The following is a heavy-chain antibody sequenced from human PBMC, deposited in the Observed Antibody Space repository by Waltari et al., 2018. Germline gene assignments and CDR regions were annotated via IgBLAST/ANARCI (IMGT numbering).Heavy chain of an antibody. CDR3: ARVLIAVAGSDDAFDI. J-gene: IGHJ3*02. D-gene: IGHD6-19*01. CDR1: GFTFSSYW. CDR2: IKQDGSDQ. Sequence: EVQRVESGGGLVQPGGSRRLSCAAYGFTFSSYWMSWVRQAPGKGLGWVANIKQDGSDQYHVYAVKCRFTFSRDNAKNSLYLQMNSLRAEDTAVYYCARVLIAVAGSDDAFDIWGQGTMVTVSS. V-gene: IGHV3-7*01.